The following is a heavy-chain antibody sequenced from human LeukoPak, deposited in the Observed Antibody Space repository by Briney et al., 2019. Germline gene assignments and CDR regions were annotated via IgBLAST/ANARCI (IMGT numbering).Heavy chain of an antibody. J-gene: IGHJ4*02. V-gene: IGHV3-74*01. CDR2: INTDGSSL. CDR1: RFTFSSYW. CDR3: ARRINYYDSSGYYYVRYFDS. Sequence: GGSLRLSCAASRFTFSSYWMYWVRHAPGKGPVWVARINTDGSSLNYADSVKGRFTISRDNAKNTLYLQMNSLGAEDTAVYYCARRINYYDSSGYYYVRYFDSWGQGTLVAVSS. D-gene: IGHD3-22*01.